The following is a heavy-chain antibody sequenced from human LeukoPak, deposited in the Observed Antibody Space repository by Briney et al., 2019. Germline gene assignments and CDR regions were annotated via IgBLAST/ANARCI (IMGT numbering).Heavy chain of an antibody. CDR2: ISGSGGST. Sequence: GGSLRLSCAASGVTFSTYSMNWVRQTPGKGLVWVSSISGSGGSTYYAESVKGRFSISRDNSKKMMYLQMNSLRADDTAVYYCAKGGQNFVFWRFDYWGQGILVTVSS. CDR3: AKGGQNFVFWRFDY. D-gene: IGHD3-3*01. V-gene: IGHV3-23*01. CDR1: GVTFSTYS. J-gene: IGHJ4*02.